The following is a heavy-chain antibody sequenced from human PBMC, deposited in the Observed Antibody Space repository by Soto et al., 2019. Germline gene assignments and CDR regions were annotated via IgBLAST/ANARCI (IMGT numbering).Heavy chain of an antibody. V-gene: IGHV5-10-1*01. J-gene: IGHJ4*02. D-gene: IGHD3-10*01. CDR1: GYTFTTHL. Sequence: GESLKISFSVYGYTFTTHLISWVRQMPGRGLEWMARIDPSDSYSNYSPSFKGHVSVSVDKSTNTAYLQWTSLKASDTAVYYCVRHVGISDEGNCWGQGTPVTLSS. CDR2: IDPSDSYS. CDR3: VRHVGISDEGNC.